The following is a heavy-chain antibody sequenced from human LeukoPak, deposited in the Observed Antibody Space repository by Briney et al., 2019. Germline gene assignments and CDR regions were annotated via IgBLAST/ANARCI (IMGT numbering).Heavy chain of an antibody. D-gene: IGHD6-13*01. V-gene: IGHV4-59*12. CDR2: IYYSGST. CDR3: ASWQQLVRGFDP. J-gene: IGHJ5*02. CDR1: GGSISSYY. Sequence: SETLSLTCTVSGGSISSYYWSWIRQPPGKGLEWIGYIYYSGSTNYNPSLKSRVTISVDTSKNQFSLKLSSVTAADTAVYYCASWQQLVRGFDPWGQGTLVTVSS.